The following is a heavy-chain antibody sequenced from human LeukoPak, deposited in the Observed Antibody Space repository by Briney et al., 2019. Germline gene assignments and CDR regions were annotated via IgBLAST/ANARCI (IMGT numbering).Heavy chain of an antibody. CDR2: FDPEDGET. CDR1: GYTLTELS. J-gene: IGHJ2*01. Sequence: GASVKVSCKVSGYTLTELSMHWVRQAPGKGLEWMGGFDPEDGETIYAQKFQGRVTMTRDTSTRTGYMEMSSLRSEDTAVYYCARDGGGSLGVKWYFDLWGRGTLVTVSS. D-gene: IGHD1-26*01. V-gene: IGHV1-24*01. CDR3: ARDGGGSLGVKWYFDL.